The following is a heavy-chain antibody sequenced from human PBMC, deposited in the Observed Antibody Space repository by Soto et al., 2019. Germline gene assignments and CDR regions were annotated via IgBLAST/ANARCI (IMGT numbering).Heavy chain of an antibody. CDR1: GFTFDDYA. CDR2: ISWDSGKI. Sequence: VHLVESGGGLVQPGRSLRLSCVASGFTFDDYAMHWLRQAPGKGLEWVSGISWDSGKIAYADSVKGRFTISRDNAKNSLYLQMNSLRTEDTALYYCAKDVVSDTLIAYGFDPWGQGTLVTVSS. CDR3: AKDVVSDTLIAYGFDP. J-gene: IGHJ5*02. V-gene: IGHV3-9*01. D-gene: IGHD3-9*01.